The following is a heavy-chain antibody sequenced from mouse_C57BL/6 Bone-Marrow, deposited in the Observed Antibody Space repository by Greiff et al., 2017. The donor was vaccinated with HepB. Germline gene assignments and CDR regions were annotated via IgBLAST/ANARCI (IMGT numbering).Heavy chain of an antibody. Sequence: QVQLQQSGAELVRPGTSVKVSCKASGYAFTNYLIEWVKQRPGQGLEWIGVINPGSGGTNYNEKFKGKATLTADKSSSTAYMQLSSLTSEDSAVYFCARWEGYGSSWYFDVWGTGTTVTVSS. V-gene: IGHV1-54*01. CDR2: INPGSGGT. D-gene: IGHD1-1*01. CDR3: ARWEGYGSSWYFDV. CDR1: GYAFTNYL. J-gene: IGHJ1*03.